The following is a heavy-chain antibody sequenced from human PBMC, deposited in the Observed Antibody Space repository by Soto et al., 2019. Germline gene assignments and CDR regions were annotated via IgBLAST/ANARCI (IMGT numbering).Heavy chain of an antibody. J-gene: IGHJ3*02. Sequence: SVKVSCKASGFTFTSSAMQWVRQARGQRLEWIGWIVVGSGNTNYAQKFQGRVTITRDTSISTAYMELSSLRSDDTAVYYCAKSRSSSAYDIWDFDTWGQGTMVTVS. CDR1: GFTFTSSA. CDR3: AKSRSSSAYDIWDFDT. D-gene: IGHD5-12*01. V-gene: IGHV1-58*02. CDR2: IVVGSGNT.